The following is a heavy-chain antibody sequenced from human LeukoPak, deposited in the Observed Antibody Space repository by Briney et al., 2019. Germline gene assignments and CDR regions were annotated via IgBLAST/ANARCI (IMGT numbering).Heavy chain of an antibody. V-gene: IGHV4-59*01. D-gene: IGHD2-15*01. Sequence: PSETLSLTCTVSGGSISSYYWSWIRQPPGKGLEWIGYIYYSGSTNYNPSLKSRVTISVDTSKNQFSLKLSSVTAADTAVYCCARVYCSGGSCAFDYWGQGTLVTVSS. CDR3: ARVYCSGGSCAFDY. J-gene: IGHJ4*02. CDR2: IYYSGST. CDR1: GGSISSYY.